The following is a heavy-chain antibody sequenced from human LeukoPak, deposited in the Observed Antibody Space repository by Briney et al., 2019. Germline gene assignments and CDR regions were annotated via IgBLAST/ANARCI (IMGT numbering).Heavy chain of an antibody. D-gene: IGHD6-19*01. V-gene: IGHV3-66*01. CDR1: GFTVSSNY. CDR3: ARVDRYSSGWYNDY. Sequence: GGSLRLPCAASGFTVSSNYMSWVRQAPGKGLEWVSVIYSGGSTYYADSVKGRFTISRDNSKNTLYLQMNSLRAEDTAVYYCARVDRYSSGWYNDYWGQGTLVTVSS. J-gene: IGHJ4*02. CDR2: IYSGGST.